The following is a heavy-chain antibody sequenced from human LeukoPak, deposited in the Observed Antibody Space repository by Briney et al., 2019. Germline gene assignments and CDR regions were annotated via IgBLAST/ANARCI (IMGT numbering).Heavy chain of an antibody. J-gene: IGHJ4*02. Sequence: GGSLRLSCAAPGFTFSSYAMSWVRQAPGKGLEWVSAISGSGGSTYYADSVKGRFTISRDNSKNTLYLQMNSLRAEDTAVYYCAKDPLKPVGYSSGWYRGGYWGQGTLVTVSS. V-gene: IGHV3-23*01. CDR3: AKDPLKPVGYSSGWYRGGY. D-gene: IGHD6-19*01. CDR2: ISGSGGST. CDR1: GFTFSSYA.